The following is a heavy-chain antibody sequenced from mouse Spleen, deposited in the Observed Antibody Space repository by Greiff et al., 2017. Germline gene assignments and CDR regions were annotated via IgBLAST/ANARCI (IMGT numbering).Heavy chain of an antibody. CDR2: ISSGSSTI. D-gene: IGHD2-10*01. V-gene: IGHV5-17*01. CDR3: ARGAYYGNPYYAMDY. J-gene: IGHJ4*01. CDR1: GFTFSDYG. Sequence: EVKLVESGGGLVKPGGSLKLSCAASGFTFSDYGMHWVRQAPEKGLEWVAYISSGSSTIYYADTVKGRFTISRDNAKNTLFLQMTSLRSEDTAMYYCARGAYYGNPYYAMDYWGQGTSVTVSS.